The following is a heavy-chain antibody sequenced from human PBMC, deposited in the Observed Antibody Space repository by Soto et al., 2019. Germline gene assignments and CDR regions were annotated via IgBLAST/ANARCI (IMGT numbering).Heavy chain of an antibody. D-gene: IGHD1-26*01. CDR3: ARGAVGVDYFDY. Sequence: QVQLVQSGAEVKKPGASVKVCCKASGYTFTSYYMHWVRQAPGQGLEWMGIINPSGGSTSYAQNFKGRVTMTRDTSTSTVYMELSSLRSEDTAVYYCARGAVGVDYFDYWGQGTLVTVSS. J-gene: IGHJ4*02. V-gene: IGHV1-46*01. CDR1: GYTFTSYY. CDR2: INPSGGST.